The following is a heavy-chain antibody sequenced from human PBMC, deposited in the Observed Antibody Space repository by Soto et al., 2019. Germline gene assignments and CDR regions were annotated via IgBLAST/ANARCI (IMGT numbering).Heavy chain of an antibody. CDR1: GGSISSGSYY. CDR3: ARAHYGDYGYGMDV. CDR2: IYHSGST. D-gene: IGHD4-17*01. J-gene: IGHJ6*02. V-gene: IGHV4-30-2*01. Sequence: SETLSLTCTVSGGSISSGSYYWSWIRQHPGKGLEWIGYIYHSGSTYYNPSLKSRDTISVDRSKNQFSLKLSSVTAADTAVYYCARAHYGDYGYGMDVWGQGTTVTVSS.